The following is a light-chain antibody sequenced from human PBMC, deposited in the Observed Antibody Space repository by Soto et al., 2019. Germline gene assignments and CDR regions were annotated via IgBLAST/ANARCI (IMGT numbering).Light chain of an antibody. CDR2: GAS. CDR3: QQYYGWPRT. J-gene: IGKJ5*01. CDR1: QSVSSN. V-gene: IGKV3-15*01. Sequence: ESVLTQSPGTLSLSPGERATLSCRASQSVSSNYLAWYQQKPGQAPRLLFYGASTGATGLPARCSSSGAGTEVTLTINSLQADDGSVEYCQQYYGWPRTFGQGTRLDIK.